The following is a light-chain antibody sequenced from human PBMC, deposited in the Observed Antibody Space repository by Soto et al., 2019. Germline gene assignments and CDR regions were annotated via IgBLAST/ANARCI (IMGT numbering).Light chain of an antibody. Sequence: DIQMTPSPSTLSASVGDRVTITCRASQSISSWLAWYQQKPGKAPKLLIYKASSLESGVPSRFSGSGSGTEFTLTISSLQPDEFATYDCQQYNSYPLTFGGGTKVDIK. CDR1: QSISSW. CDR2: KAS. V-gene: IGKV1-5*03. CDR3: QQYNSYPLT. J-gene: IGKJ4*01.